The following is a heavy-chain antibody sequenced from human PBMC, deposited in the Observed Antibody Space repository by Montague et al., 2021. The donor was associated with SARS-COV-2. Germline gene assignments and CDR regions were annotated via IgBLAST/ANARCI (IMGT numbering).Heavy chain of an antibody. CDR1: GASMKSYY. Sequence: SETLSLTCSVSGASMKSYYWTWVRQSPGKGLQRIGYTYYCWSTSNYPSPQSRLTMTVDTSKNQFTLRLMSVTVTDSAVYYCARVEGMIGGITHFDYWGQGLPVTVSS. D-gene: IGHD2-21*01. CDR2: TYYCWST. CDR3: ARVEGMIGGITHFDY. V-gene: IGHV4-59*01. J-gene: IGHJ4*02.